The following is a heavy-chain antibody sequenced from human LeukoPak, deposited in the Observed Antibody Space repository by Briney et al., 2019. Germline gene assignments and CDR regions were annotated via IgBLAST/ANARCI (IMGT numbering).Heavy chain of an antibody. J-gene: IGHJ5*02. CDR3: AGEAGYYTSWFDP. CDR1: GFTFGSYW. V-gene: IGHV3-74*01. CDR2: INSDGSGI. D-gene: IGHD2/OR15-2a*01. Sequence: TGGSLRLSCAASGFTFGSYWMHWVRQPPGKGLVWVSRINSDGSGINYADSVEGRFTISRDNAKNTLYLHMNSLRVEDTGVYCCAGEAGYYTSWFDPWGQGTLVTVSS.